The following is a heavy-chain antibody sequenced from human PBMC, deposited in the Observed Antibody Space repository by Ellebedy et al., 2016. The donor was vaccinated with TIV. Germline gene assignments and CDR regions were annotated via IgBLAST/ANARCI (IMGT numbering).Heavy chain of an antibody. V-gene: IGHV3-23*01. D-gene: IGHD5-24*01. CDR1: GFTFTSYA. Sequence: GGSLRLSCAASGFTFTSYAMNWVRQAPGKGLEWVSAISGSGGSTYYADSVKGRFTISRDNSKSTLYLQMNSLRAEDTAVYYCAKPNRDDYSWPLDYWGQGTLVSVSS. J-gene: IGHJ4*02. CDR3: AKPNRDDYSWPLDY. CDR2: ISGSGGST.